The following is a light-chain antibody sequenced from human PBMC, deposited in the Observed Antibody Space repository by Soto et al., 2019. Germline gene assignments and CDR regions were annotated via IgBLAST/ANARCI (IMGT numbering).Light chain of an antibody. CDR1: QTVRNNY. CDR3: QQFSSYPLT. J-gene: IGKJ4*01. V-gene: IGKV3-20*01. Sequence: EFVLTQSPGTLSLSPGERATLSCRASQTVRNNYLAWYQQKPGQAPRLLIYDASSRATGIPDRFSGGGSGTDFTLTISRLEPEGFAVYYWQQFSSYPLTFGGGTKVDIK. CDR2: DAS.